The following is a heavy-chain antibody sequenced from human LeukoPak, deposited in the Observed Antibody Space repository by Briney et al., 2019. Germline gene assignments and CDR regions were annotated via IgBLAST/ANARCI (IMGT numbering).Heavy chain of an antibody. J-gene: IGHJ4*02. V-gene: IGHV3-48*02. CDR1: GFTFSSYG. Sequence: GGSLRLSCAASGFTFSSYGMSWVRQAPGKGLEWVSYISTTSSTIYYADSVKGRFTISRDNAQNSLYLQMNSLRDEDTAVYYCSNSHFRDRRGQGTLVTVSS. CDR2: ISTTSSTI. D-gene: IGHD3-3*02. CDR3: SNSHFRDR.